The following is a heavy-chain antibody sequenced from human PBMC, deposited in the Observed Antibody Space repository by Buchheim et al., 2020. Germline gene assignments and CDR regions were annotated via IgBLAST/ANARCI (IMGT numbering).Heavy chain of an antibody. CDR1: GFTFSSYA. V-gene: IGHV3-23*01. CDR2: ISVSGGGT. J-gene: IGHJ4*02. D-gene: IGHD4-17*01. CDR3: ARGSYGEHDN. Sequence: EVQLLESGGGLVQPGGSLRLSCATSGFTFSSYAFSWVRQAPGKGLEWVSAISVSGGGTYYADSVKGRFTISRDNSRNTLSFQMNSLRAEDTAIYYCARGSYGEHDNWGQGTL.